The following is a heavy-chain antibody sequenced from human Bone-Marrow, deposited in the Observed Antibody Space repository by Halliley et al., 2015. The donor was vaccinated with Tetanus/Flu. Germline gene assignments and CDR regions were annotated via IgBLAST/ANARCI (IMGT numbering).Heavy chain of an antibody. CDR2: ITSTSSNI. J-gene: IGHJ2*01. Sequence: SLRLSCAASGFTFSIYSMNWVRQAPGKGLEWVSSITSTSSNIYYADSVKGRFTISRDNAKNSLYLQINSLRAEDTAVYYCARRLAGSGAWYFDFGGRGTLVTVSS. V-gene: IGHV3-21*01. CDR1: GFTFSIYS. D-gene: IGHD3-10*01. CDR3: ARRLAGSGAWYFDF.